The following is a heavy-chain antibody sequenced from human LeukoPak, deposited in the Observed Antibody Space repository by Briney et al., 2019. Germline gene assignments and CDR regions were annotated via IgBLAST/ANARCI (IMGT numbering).Heavy chain of an antibody. CDR2: IYPSGST. V-gene: IGHV4-38-2*02. J-gene: IGHJ4*02. Sequence: SETLSLTCIVSGYSISTTYYWGWIRQPPGKGLEWIGSIYPSGSTYYNPSLKSRVTMSVDTSKNQFSLKLSSVTAADTAVYYCARVRDYYGSGSYYNEGYYFDYWGQGTLVTVSS. D-gene: IGHD3-10*01. CDR1: GYSISTTYY. CDR3: ARVRDYYGSGSYYNEGYYFDY.